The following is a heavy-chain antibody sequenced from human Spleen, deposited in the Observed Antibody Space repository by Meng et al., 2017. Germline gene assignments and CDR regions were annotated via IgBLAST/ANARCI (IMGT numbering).Heavy chain of an antibody. J-gene: IGHJ4*02. CDR3: TRSQGYFDY. Sequence: SCVASGITFSDAWMTWVRQTPGKGLEWVSSISTSSGYIYYADSVKGRFTISRDNAKNSLYLQMNSLRGEDTAVYYCTRSQGYFDYWSQGTLVTVSS. V-gene: IGHV3-21*01. CDR1: GITFSDAW. CDR2: ISTSSGYI.